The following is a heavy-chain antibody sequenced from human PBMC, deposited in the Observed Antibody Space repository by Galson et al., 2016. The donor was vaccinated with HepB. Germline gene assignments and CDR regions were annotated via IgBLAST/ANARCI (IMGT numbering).Heavy chain of an antibody. Sequence: SETLSLTCTVSGGSISNDYWWSWVRQSPGKGLEWIGETYQTGTANYNPSFTRRATISVDKSKNQFSLRLDSVTAADTAVYYCAGGTLGTAATMAFDYWGQGTLVSVSS. D-gene: IGHD4/OR15-4a*01. V-gene: IGHV4-4*02. CDR1: GGSISNDYW. CDR3: AGGTLGTAATMAFDY. CDR2: TYQTGTA. J-gene: IGHJ4*02.